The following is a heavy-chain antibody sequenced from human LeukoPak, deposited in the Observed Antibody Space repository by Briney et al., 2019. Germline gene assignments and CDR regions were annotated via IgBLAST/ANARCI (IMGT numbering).Heavy chain of an antibody. J-gene: IGHJ4*02. V-gene: IGHV3-48*01. CDR3: ATTRGCTTTRCNRAFDC. D-gene: IGHD2-8*01. Sequence: GGSLRLSCAASGFTFSSYSMNWVRQAPGKGLEWVSYISSSSSTIYYADSVKGRFTISRDNSKNTLYLEMNSLTPGDTATYYCATTRGCTTTRCNRAFDCWGQGTLVAVSS. CDR2: ISSSSSTI. CDR1: GFTFSSYS.